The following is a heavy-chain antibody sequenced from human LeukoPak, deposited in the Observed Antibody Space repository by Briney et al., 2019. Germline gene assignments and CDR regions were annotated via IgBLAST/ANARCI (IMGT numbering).Heavy chain of an antibody. CDR3: ARGGGGRYCSGGSCYSPYYYYYYMDV. Sequence: SETLSLTCTVSGGSISGYYWSWIRQPPGKGLEWIGEINHSGSTNYNPSLKSRVTISVDTSKNQFSLNLSSVTAADTAVYYCARGGGGRYCSGGSCYSPYYYYYYMDVWGKGTTVTVSS. CDR2: INHSGST. V-gene: IGHV4-34*01. J-gene: IGHJ6*03. CDR1: GGSISGYY. D-gene: IGHD2-15*01.